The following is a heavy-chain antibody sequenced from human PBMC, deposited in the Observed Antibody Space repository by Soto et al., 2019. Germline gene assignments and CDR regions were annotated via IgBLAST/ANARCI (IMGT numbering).Heavy chain of an antibody. J-gene: IGHJ4*02. Sequence: QMQLVQSGAEVKKPGSSVKVSCKASGGTLSSFINYPVNWVRPAPGQGLEWMGGIVPNVGTVNYAQKFQGRVTITADKSTGTAYMELSSLRSEDTALYYCARRDTSGFLRYFDNWGQGTLVTVSS. V-gene: IGHV1-69*06. CDR1: GGTLSSFINYP. CDR2: IVPNVGTV. D-gene: IGHD3-3*01. CDR3: ARRDTSGFLRYFDN.